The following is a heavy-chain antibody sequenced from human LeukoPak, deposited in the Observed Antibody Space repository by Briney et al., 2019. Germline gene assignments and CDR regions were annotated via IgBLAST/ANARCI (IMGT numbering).Heavy chain of an antibody. CDR3: AREWGGSYFVTAGSDLKYYGMDV. Sequence: GGSLRLSCAASGFTFSSYSMNWVRQAPGKGLEWVSSISSSSSYIYYADSVKGRFTISRDNAKNSLYLQMNSLRAEDTAVYYCAREWGGSYFVTAGSDLKYYGMDVWGQGTTVTVSS. J-gene: IGHJ6*02. CDR1: GFTFSSYS. CDR2: ISSSSSYI. V-gene: IGHV3-21*01. D-gene: IGHD1-26*01.